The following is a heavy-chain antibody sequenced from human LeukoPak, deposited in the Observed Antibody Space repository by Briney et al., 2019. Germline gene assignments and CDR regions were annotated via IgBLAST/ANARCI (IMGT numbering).Heavy chain of an antibody. CDR1: GYTFTSYD. V-gene: IGHV1-8*01. D-gene: IGHD1-26*01. CDR3: ARVVGAIDY. Sequence: GASVKVSCKASGYTFTSYDIDWVRQATGQGLEWMGWMNPNSGNRGYAQKFQGRVTMTRDTSISTAYMELSGLRSEDTAVYYCARVVGAIDYWGQGTLVTVSS. J-gene: IGHJ4*02. CDR2: MNPNSGNR.